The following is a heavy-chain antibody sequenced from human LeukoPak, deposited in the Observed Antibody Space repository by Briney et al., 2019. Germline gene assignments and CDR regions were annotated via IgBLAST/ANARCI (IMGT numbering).Heavy chain of an antibody. CDR1: GFTFSSYA. V-gene: IGHV3-23*01. CDR2: ISASGGST. D-gene: IGHD2-15*01. J-gene: IGHJ4*02. Sequence: GGSLRLSCAASGFTFSSYAMSWVRQAPGKGLEWVSAISASGGSTYYADSVKGRFTISRDNSENTLYLHMNSLRAEDTAVYYCAKAPRGAVAAGYYFDYWGQGTLVTVSS. CDR3: AKAPRGAVAAGYYFDY.